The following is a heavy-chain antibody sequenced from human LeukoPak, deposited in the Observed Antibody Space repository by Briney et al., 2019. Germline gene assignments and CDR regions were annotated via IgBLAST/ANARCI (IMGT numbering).Heavy chain of an antibody. Sequence: GGSLRLSCVASGFTFSNYWMSWVRQVPGKGLEWVANIKQDGSEKYYVDSVKGRFAISRDNAQNSLFVQMNSLRVDDTAVYYCVRGTNRFVGGPPTDYWGQGTLVTVSS. CDR2: IKQDGSEK. CDR3: VRGTNRFVGGPPTDY. D-gene: IGHD1-26*01. CDR1: GFTFSNYW. V-gene: IGHV3-7*01. J-gene: IGHJ4*02.